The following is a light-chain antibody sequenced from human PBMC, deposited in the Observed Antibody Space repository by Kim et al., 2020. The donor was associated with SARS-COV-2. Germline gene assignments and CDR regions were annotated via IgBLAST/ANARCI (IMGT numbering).Light chain of an antibody. CDR2: GAS. Sequence: ASLGDRVTITCRESQGINTYLAWYQQKPGKLPTLLIYGASTLQSGVPSHFSGSGSGTDFTLSISSLQSEDVATYYCQKYDNGIRTFGPGTKVDIK. J-gene: IGKJ1*01. V-gene: IGKV1-27*01. CDR3: QKYDNGIRT. CDR1: QGINTY.